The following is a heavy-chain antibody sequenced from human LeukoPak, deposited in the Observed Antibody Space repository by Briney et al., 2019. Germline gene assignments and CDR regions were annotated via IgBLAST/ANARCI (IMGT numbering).Heavy chain of an antibody. CDR1: GFTFISYA. D-gene: IGHD3-22*01. V-gene: IGHV3-23*01. CDR3: AKDWGNYFDRSGTYLMSSYMDV. Sequence: GGSLRLSCAASGFTFISYAMTWVRQAPGKGLEWVSAISGSGASTYYADSVKGRFTISRDNSQNTLYLQMNSLRAEDTALYYYAKDWGNYFDRSGTYLMSSYMDVWGKGTTVTVSS. CDR2: ISGSGAST. J-gene: IGHJ6*03.